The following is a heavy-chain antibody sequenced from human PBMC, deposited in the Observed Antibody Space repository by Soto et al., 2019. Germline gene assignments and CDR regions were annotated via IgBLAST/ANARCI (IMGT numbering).Heavy chain of an antibody. CDR2: IIPIFGTA. D-gene: IGHD2-15*01. Sequence: SVKVSCKASGGTFSSYAISWVRQAPGQGLEWMGGIIPIFGTANYAQKFKGRVTITADKSTSTAYMELSSLRSEDTAVYYCATPPNWVVAATQPFGYSGQGTLVTFSS. V-gene: IGHV1-69*06. J-gene: IGHJ4*02. CDR3: ATPPNWVVAATQPFGY. CDR1: GGTFSSYA.